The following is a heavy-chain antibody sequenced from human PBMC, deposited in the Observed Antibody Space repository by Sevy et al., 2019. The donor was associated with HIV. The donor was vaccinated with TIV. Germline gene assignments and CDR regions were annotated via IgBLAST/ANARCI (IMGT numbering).Heavy chain of an antibody. D-gene: IGHD6-19*01. CDR1: GFTFSSYS. J-gene: IGHJ4*02. CDR3: AREISGCYADY. V-gene: IGHV3-21*01. Sequence: GGSLRLSCAASGFTFSSYSMNWVRQAPGKGLEWVSSISSSSSYIYYADSVKGRFTISRDNAKNSLYLQMNSLRAEDTAVYYCAREISGCYADYWGQGTLVTVSS. CDR2: ISSSSSYI.